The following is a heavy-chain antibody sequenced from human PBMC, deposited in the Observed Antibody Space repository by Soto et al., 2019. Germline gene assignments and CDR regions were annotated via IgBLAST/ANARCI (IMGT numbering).Heavy chain of an antibody. CDR2: INHSGST. V-gene: IGHV4-34*01. D-gene: IGHD6-19*01. Sequence: SETLSLTCAVYGGSFSGYYWSWIRQPPGEGLEWIGEINHSGSTNYNPSLKSRVTISVDTSKNQFSLKLSSVTTADTAVYYCARDPALRWLAIDYRGQGTLVTVSS. CDR3: ARDPALRWLAIDY. J-gene: IGHJ4*02. CDR1: GGSFSGYY.